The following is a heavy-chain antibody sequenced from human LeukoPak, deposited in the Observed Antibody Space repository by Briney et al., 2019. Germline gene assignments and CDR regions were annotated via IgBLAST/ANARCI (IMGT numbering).Heavy chain of an antibody. D-gene: IGHD3-22*01. CDR3: ARAYDSSGYGSYYFDY. V-gene: IGHV3-74*01. J-gene: IGHJ4*02. Sequence: PGGSLRLSCAASGFTFSSYWMHWVRQTPEKGLVWVSRIDTDGSSTIYADSVKGRFTISRDNAKNTLFLQMNSLRAEDTAVYYCARAYDSSGYGSYYFDYWGQGTLVTVSS. CDR1: GFTFSSYW. CDR2: IDTDGSST.